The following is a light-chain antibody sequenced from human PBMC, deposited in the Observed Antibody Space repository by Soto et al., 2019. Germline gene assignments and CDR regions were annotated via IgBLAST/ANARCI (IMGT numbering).Light chain of an antibody. CDR1: QSVSSN. CDR3: QQYNNWPPWT. J-gene: IGKJ1*01. CDR2: GAS. V-gene: IGKV3D-15*01. Sequence: EIVMTQSPATLSVSPGERATLSCRASQSVSSNLAWDQQKPGQAPRLLIYGASTRATGIPSRFSGSRSGADFTLTISTLHSEDFAGYYCQQYNNWPPWTFGQGTRVEIK.